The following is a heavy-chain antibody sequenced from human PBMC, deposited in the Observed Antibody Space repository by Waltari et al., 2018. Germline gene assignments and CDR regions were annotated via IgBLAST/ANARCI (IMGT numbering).Heavy chain of an antibody. J-gene: IGHJ4*02. V-gene: IGHV4-38-2*02. D-gene: IGHD2-2*01. CDR3: ARETCSSTSCYVGY. Sequence: QVQLQESGPGLVKPSETLSLTCTVSGYSISSGYYWGWIRQPPGKGLEWIGSIYHSGSTYYNPSLKSRVTISVDTSKNQFSLKLSSVTAADTAVYYCARETCSSTSCYVGYWGQGTLVTVSS. CDR2: IYHSGST. CDR1: GYSISSGYY.